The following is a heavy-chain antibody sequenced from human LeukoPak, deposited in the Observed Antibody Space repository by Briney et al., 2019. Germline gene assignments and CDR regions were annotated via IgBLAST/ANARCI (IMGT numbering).Heavy chain of an antibody. D-gene: IGHD3-22*01. Sequence: PGGSLRLSCAASGFTFSSYGMHWVRQAPGKGLEWVAVIWYDGSNKYYADSVKGRFTISRDNSKNTLYLQMNSLRAEDTAVYYCAKASYDSSGYWRVNNWFDPWGHGTLVTVSS. CDR2: IWYDGSNK. CDR1: GFTFSSYG. CDR3: AKASYDSSGYWRVNNWFDP. J-gene: IGHJ5*02. V-gene: IGHV3-33*06.